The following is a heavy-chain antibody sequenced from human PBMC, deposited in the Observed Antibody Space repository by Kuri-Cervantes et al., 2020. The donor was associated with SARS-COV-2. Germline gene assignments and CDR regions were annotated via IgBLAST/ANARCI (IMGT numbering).Heavy chain of an antibody. CDR2: IYSGGST. CDR1: GFTFSSYA. J-gene: IGHJ2*01. CDR3: AKDRDSSSWLHWYFDL. Sequence: GGSLRLSCAASGFTFSSYAMSWVRQAPGKGLEWVSVIYSGGSTYYADSVKGRFTISRDNSKNTLYLQMNSLRAEDTAVYYCAKDRDSSSWLHWYFDLWGRGTLVTVSS. D-gene: IGHD6-13*01. V-gene: IGHV3-23*03.